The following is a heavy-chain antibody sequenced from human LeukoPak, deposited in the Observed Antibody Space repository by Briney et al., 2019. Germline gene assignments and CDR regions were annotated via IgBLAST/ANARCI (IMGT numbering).Heavy chain of an antibody. V-gene: IGHV3-7*01. CDR1: GFSFSTFW. J-gene: IGHJ5*02. CDR2: IKQDGSEK. D-gene: IGHD6-6*01. Sequence: PGGLLRLSCAASGFSFSTFWMSWVRQAPGQGLEWVANIKQDGSEKYYVDSVKGRFTISRDNTKKTLSLQMNSLRADDTAVYYCARGGSSSSGWFDPWGQGTLVTVSS. CDR3: ARGGSSSSGWFDP.